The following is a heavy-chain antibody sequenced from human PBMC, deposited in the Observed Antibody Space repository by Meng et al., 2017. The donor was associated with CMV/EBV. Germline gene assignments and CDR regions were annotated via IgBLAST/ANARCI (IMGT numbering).Heavy chain of an antibody. CDR2: IRYDGSNK. Sequence: GESLKISCAASGLTFSSYGMHWVRQAPGKGLEWVAFIRYDGSNKYYADSVKGRFTISRDNSKNTLYLQMNSLRAEDTAVYYCAKDRKRYCSSTSCYLGTFDYWGQGTLVTVSS. V-gene: IGHV3-30*02. CDR1: GLTFSSYG. D-gene: IGHD2-2*01. J-gene: IGHJ4*02. CDR3: AKDRKRYCSSTSCYLGTFDY.